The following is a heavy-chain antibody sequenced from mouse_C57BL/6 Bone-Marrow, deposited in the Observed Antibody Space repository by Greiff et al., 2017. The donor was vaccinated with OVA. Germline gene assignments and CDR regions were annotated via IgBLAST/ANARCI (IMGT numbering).Heavy chain of an antibody. CDR1: GYTFTSYW. CDR3: ARGEAYYDYPAWFAY. Sequence: VQRVESGAELAKPGASVKLSCKASGYTFTSYWMHWVKQRPGQGLEWIGYINPSSGYTKYNQKFKDKATLTADKSSSTAYMQLSSLTYEDSAVYYGARGEAYYDYPAWFAYWGQGTLVTVSA. V-gene: IGHV1-7*01. D-gene: IGHD2-4*01. J-gene: IGHJ3*01. CDR2: INPSSGYT.